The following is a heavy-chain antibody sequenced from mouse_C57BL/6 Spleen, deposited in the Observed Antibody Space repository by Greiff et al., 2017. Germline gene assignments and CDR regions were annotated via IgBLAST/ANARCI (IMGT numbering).Heavy chain of an antibody. D-gene: IGHD1-1*02. J-gene: IGHJ4*01. CDR2: IDPSDSYT. Sequence: QVQLQQSGAELVMPGASVKLSCKASGYTFTSYWMHWVKQRPGQGLEWIGEIDPSDSYTNYNQKFKGKSTLTVDKSSSTAYMQLSSLTSEDSAVYYCARRGDYGNAMDYWGQGTSVTVSS. CDR1: GYTFTSYW. CDR3: ARRGDYGNAMDY. V-gene: IGHV1-69*01.